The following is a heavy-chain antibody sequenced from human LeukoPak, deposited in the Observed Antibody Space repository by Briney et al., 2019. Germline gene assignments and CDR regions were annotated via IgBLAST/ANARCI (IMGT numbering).Heavy chain of an antibody. CDR2: ISGSGGST. CDR3: AKTRGWPYYFDY. CDR1: GFTFSTYA. V-gene: IGHV3-23*01. Sequence: GGSLRLSCAASGFTFSTYAMSWVRLAPGKGLEWVSAISGSGGSTYSADSVKGRFTISRDNSKNTLYLQMNSLKAEGTAVYYCAKTRGWPYYFDYWGQGTLVTVSS. D-gene: IGHD6-19*01. J-gene: IGHJ4*02.